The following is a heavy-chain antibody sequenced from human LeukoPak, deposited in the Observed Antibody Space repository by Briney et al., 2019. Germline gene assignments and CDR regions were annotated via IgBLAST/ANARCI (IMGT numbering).Heavy chain of an antibody. CDR3: ARDGGDYGISNDGFDI. CDR2: ISGFNGNT. D-gene: IGHD4-17*01. J-gene: IGHJ3*02. CDR1: GYAFTTYG. Sequence: ASVKVSCKASGYAFTTYGITWVRQAPGQGLEWMRWISGFNGNTKYSQKSQGRVTMTTDISATTAYMELRSLRSDDTAVYYCARDGGDYGISNDGFDIWGQGTMVTVSS. V-gene: IGHV1-18*01.